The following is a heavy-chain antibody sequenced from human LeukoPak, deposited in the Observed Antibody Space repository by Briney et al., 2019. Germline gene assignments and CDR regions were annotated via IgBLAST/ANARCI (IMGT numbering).Heavy chain of an antibody. V-gene: IGHV4-31*03. J-gene: IGHJ3*02. Sequence: PSETLSLTCTVSGGSISSGGYYWSWIRQHPGKGLEWIGYIYYSGSTYYNPSLKSRVTISVDTSKNQFSLKLSSVTAADTAVYYCASRTNYYDSSGYFDDAFDIWGQGTMVTVSS. CDR3: ASRTNYYDSSGYFDDAFDI. D-gene: IGHD3-22*01. CDR2: IYYSGST. CDR1: GGSISSGGYY.